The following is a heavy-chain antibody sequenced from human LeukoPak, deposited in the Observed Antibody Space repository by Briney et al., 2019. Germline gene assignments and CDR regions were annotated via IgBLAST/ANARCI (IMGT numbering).Heavy chain of an antibody. J-gene: IGHJ6*02. Sequence: ASVKVSCKASGYTFTSYGISWVRQAPGQGLELMGWISAYNGNTNYAQKLQGRVTMTTDTSTSTAYMELRSLRSDDTAVYYCARVALTGEKYGMDVWGQGTTVTVSS. CDR1: GYTFTSYG. CDR3: ARVALTGEKYGMDV. CDR2: ISAYNGNT. V-gene: IGHV1-18*01. D-gene: IGHD4/OR15-4a*01.